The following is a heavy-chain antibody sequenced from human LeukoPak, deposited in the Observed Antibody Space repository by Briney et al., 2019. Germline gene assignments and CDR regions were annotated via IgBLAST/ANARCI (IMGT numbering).Heavy chain of an antibody. CDR1: GYTFTGYY. V-gene: IGHV1-2*02. Sequence: GASVKVSCKASGYTFTGYYMHWVRQAPGQGLEWMGWINPNSGGTNYAQKFQGRVTMTRGTSISTAYMELSRLRSDDTAVYYCARDRRDYDILTGYFRGNWFDPWGQGTLVTVSS. J-gene: IGHJ5*02. D-gene: IGHD3-9*01. CDR3: ARDRRDYDILTGYFRGNWFDP. CDR2: INPNSGGT.